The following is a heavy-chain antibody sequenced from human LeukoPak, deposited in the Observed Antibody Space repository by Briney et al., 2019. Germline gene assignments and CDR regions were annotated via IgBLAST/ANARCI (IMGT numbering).Heavy chain of an antibody. CDR3: AKMVGSVVRPLDY. CDR1: GFTFSSYG. CDR2: IAGSGGNT. Sequence: GGALRLYCAASGFTFSSYGMSWVRQAPGKGLEWVSAIAGSGGNTYYADSLKGRFSVSRDNAKNTLYLQMNRLRAEDTAVYYCAKMVGSVVRPLDYWGQGTLVTVSS. V-gene: IGHV3-23*01. D-gene: IGHD4-23*01. J-gene: IGHJ4*02.